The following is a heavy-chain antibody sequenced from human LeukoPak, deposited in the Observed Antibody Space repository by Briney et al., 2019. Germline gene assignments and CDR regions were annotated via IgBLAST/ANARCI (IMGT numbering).Heavy chain of an antibody. CDR2: ISTYNGDI. Sequence: GASVKVSCKASGYTFNTYGISWVRQAPGQGLEWMGWISTYNGDINYVRNLQGRVTMTTDTSTSTAYMELMSLRSDDTAVYYCLRDAQRPRLTPDYWGQGTLVTVSS. V-gene: IGHV1-18*01. J-gene: IGHJ4*02. CDR3: LRDAQRPRLTPDY. D-gene: IGHD6-25*01. CDR1: GYTFNTYG.